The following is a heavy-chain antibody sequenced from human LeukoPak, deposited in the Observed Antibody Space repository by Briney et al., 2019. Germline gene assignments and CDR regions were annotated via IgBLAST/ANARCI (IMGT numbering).Heavy chain of an antibody. V-gene: IGHV4-34*01. D-gene: IGHD1-1*01. J-gene: IGHJ4*02. CDR3: ASTSGTTSQPFDY. CDR2: INHSGST. CDR1: GGSFSNYY. Sequence: PSETLSLTCAVYGGSFSNYYWSWIRQPPGKGLEWIGEINHSGSTNYNPSLKSRVTMSVDTSKNQVSLKLSSVTAADTAVYYCASTSGTTSQPFDYWGQGTLVTVSS.